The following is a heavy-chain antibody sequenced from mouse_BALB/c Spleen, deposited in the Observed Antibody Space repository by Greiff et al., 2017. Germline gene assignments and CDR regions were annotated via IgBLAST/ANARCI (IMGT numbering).Heavy chain of an antibody. D-gene: IGHD1-1*01. CDR2: IDTSDSYT. Sequence: VQLQQPGAELVMPGASVKMSCKASGYTFTDYWMHWVKQRPGQGLEWIGAIDTSDSYTSYNQKFKGKATLTVDESSSTAYMQLSSLTSEDSAVYYCARSGYYGSSPAWFAYWGQGTLVTVSA. V-gene: IGHV1-69*01. CDR3: ARSGYYGSSPAWFAY. CDR1: GYTFTDYW. J-gene: IGHJ3*01.